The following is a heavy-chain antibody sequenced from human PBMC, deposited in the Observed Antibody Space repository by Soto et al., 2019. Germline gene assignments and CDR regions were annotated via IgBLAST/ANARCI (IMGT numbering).Heavy chain of an antibody. D-gene: IGHD6-6*01. J-gene: IGHJ4*02. CDR1: GGTFSSYA. Sequence: ASVKVSCKASGGTFSSYAISWVRQAPGQGLEWMGGIIPIFGTANYAQKFQGRVTITADESTSTAYMELSSLRSEDTAVYYCARGGRQLVPGNYFDYWGQGTLVTVSS. V-gene: IGHV1-69*13. CDR2: IIPIFGTA. CDR3: ARGGRQLVPGNYFDY.